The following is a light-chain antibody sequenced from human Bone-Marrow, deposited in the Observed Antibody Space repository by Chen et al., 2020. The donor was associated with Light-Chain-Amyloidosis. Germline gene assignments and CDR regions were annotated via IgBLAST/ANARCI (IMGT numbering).Light chain of an antibody. V-gene: IGLV3-21*02. CDR3: QVWDRSSDRPV. J-gene: IGLJ3*02. Sequence: SYVLTQSSSVSVAPGQKATIACGGNNIGSTSVHWYQQTPGQAPLLVVYDDSDRPSGFPRRLAGTNSGNTATLTISRVEAGDEADYYCQVWDRSSDRPVFGGGTKLTVL. CDR2: DDS. CDR1: NIGSTS.